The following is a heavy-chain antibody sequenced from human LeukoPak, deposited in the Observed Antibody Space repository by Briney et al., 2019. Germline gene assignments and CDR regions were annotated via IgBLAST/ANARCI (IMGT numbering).Heavy chain of an antibody. V-gene: IGHV1-24*01. CDR2: FDPEDGET. Sequence: WASVKVSCKVSGYTLTELSMHWVRQAPGKGLEWMGGFDPEDGETIYAQKFQGRVTMTEDTSTDTAYMELSSLRSEDTAVYYCATPSYITMVRGVISFDYWGQGTLVTVSS. D-gene: IGHD3-10*01. CDR1: GYTLTELS. J-gene: IGHJ4*02. CDR3: ATPSYITMVRGVISFDY.